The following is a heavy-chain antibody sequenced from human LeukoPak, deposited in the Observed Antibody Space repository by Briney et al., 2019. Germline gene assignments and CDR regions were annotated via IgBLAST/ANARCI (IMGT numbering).Heavy chain of an antibody. D-gene: IGHD3-22*01. CDR2: LNWNGGTT. CDR3: ARVHYYDSSGYKWPFDY. V-gene: IGHV3-20*04. CDR1: GFTFDDYG. Sequence: PGGSLRLSCAASGFTFDDYGMSWVRQAPGKGLEWVSGLNWNGGTTGYADSVKGRFTISRDNAKNSLYLQMNSLRAEDTALYYCARVHYYDSSGYKWPFDYWGQGTLVTVSS. J-gene: IGHJ4*02.